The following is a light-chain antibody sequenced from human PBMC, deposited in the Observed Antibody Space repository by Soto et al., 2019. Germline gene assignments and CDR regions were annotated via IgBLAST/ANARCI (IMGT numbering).Light chain of an antibody. CDR2: EVT. J-gene: IGLJ1*01. V-gene: IGLV2-14*01. Sequence: QSALTQPASVSGSPGQSITISCTGTSRDVGGYNSVSWYQQHPGKAPKLMIYEVTNRPSGVSNRFSGSKSGNTASLTISGRQAEDEADYYCSAYTSGSALYVVGTGTKLTVL. CDR3: SAYTSGSALYV. CDR1: SRDVGGYNS.